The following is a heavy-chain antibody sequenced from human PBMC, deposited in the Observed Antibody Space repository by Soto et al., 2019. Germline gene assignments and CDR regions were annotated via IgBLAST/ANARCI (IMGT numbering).Heavy chain of an antibody. V-gene: IGHV4-59*01. Sequence: SETLSLTCTVSGGSINNYYLSWIRQSPGKGLEWIGYIYYSGTTNYNPSLKSRVTISIDRSENQFSLKVSSVTAADTAVYFCTRATYYRYYFDVWGHGTLVTSPQ. CDR2: IYYSGTT. D-gene: IGHD3-10*01. CDR1: GGSINNYY. CDR3: TRATYYRYYFDV. J-gene: IGHJ4*01.